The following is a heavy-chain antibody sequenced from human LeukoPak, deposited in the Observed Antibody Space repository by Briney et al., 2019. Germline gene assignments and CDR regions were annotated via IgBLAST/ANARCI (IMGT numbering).Heavy chain of an antibody. CDR2: INPSGGST. CDR1: GYTFTSYY. V-gene: IGHV1-46*03. D-gene: IGHD2-15*01. CDR3: ARAHHCSGGSCPLGY. J-gene: IGHJ4*02. Sequence: GASVKVSCKASGYTFTSYYMHWVRQAPGQGLEWMGIINPSGGSTSYAQKFQGRVTMTRDTSTSTVYMGLSSLRSEDTAVYYCARAHHCSGGSCPLGYWGQGTLVTVSS.